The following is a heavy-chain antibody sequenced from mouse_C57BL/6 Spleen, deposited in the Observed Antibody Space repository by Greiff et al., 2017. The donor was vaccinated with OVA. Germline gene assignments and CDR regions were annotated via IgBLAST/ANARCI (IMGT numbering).Heavy chain of an antibody. Sequence: QVQLKQPGAELVKPGASVKLSCKASGYTFTSYWMHWVKQRPGQGLEWIGMIHPNSGSTNYNEKFKSKATLTVDKSSSTAYMQLSSLTSEDSAVYYCANYGSSYGYAMDYWGQGTSVTVSS. J-gene: IGHJ4*01. CDR3: ANYGSSYGYAMDY. CDR2: IHPNSGST. D-gene: IGHD1-1*01. V-gene: IGHV1-64*01. CDR1: GYTFTSYW.